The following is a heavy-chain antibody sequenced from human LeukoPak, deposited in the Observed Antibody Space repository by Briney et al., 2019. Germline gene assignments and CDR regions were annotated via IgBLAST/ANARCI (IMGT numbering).Heavy chain of an antibody. CDR2: ISSSSSYI. D-gene: IGHD6-13*01. V-gene: IGHV3-21*01. CDR3: ARDRQYSSSWYFEGIY. CDR1: GFTFSSYS. Sequence: PGGSLRLSCAASGFTFSSYSMNWVRQAPGKGLEWVSSISSSSSYIYYADSVKGRFTISRDNAKNSLYLQMNSLRAEDTAVYYCARDRQYSSSWYFEGIYWGQGTLVTVSS. J-gene: IGHJ4*02.